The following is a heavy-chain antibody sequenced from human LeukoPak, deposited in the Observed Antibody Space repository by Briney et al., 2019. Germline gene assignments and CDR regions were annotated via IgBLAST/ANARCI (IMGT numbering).Heavy chain of an antibody. D-gene: IGHD3-9*01. V-gene: IGHV4-39*02. CDR2: TYYTGST. J-gene: IGHJ3*01. CDR3: ARLLGGYFAGDAFDV. CDR1: GGSVSSRPHF. Sequence: SETLSLTCTVSGGSVSSRPHFWAWIRQTPGKGLEWLGTTYYTGSTNYNPSLKSRVTISVDVSTDTFSLNLGSVTAADTAVYYCARLLGGYFAGDAFDVSGQGTMVTVSS.